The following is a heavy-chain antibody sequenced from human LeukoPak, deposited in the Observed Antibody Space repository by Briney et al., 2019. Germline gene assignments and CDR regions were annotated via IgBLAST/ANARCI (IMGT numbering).Heavy chain of an antibody. D-gene: IGHD3-10*01. V-gene: IGHV3-66*01. CDR3: ATDFRYGSA. Sequence: GGSLRLSCAASGFTVSRNYMTWVRQAPGKGLEWVSVIYSDGSTFYTDSLTGRFTISSDNSKNTLYLQMNSLRVEDTAVYYCATDFRYGSAWGAGTLLTVSS. J-gene: IGHJ4*02. CDR1: GFTVSRNY. CDR2: IYSDGST.